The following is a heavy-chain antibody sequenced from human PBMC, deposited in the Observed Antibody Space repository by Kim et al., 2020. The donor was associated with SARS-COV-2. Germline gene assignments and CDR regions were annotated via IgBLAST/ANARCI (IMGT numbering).Heavy chain of an antibody. CDR2: ISSSSNYI. V-gene: IGHV3-21*01. J-gene: IGHJ6*02. D-gene: IGHD6-13*01. CDR3: ARHKTGKGGREPQLVRTYYYYGMDA. CDR1: GFTFSSYS. Sequence: GGSLRLSCAASGFTFSSYSMNWVRQAPGKGLEWVSSISSSSNYIYYAASVKGRFTISRDNAKNSLYLQMNSLRAEDTAVYYCARHKTGKGGREPQLVRTYYYYGMDAWGQGTTVTVSS.